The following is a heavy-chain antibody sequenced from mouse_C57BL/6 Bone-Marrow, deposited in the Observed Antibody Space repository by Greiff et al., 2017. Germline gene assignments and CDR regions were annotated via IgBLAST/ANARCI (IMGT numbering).Heavy chain of an antibody. J-gene: IGHJ3*01. Sequence: DVQLVESGGDLVKPGGSLKLSCAASGFTFSSYGMSWVRQTPDKRLEWVATISSGGSYTYYPDSVKGRFTISRDNAKNTLYLQMSSLKAEDTAMYYCARPSLYYDDRWFAYWGQVTLVTVSA. D-gene: IGHD2-13*01. CDR3: ARPSLYYDDRWFAY. CDR1: GFTFSSYG. V-gene: IGHV5-6*01. CDR2: ISSGGSYT.